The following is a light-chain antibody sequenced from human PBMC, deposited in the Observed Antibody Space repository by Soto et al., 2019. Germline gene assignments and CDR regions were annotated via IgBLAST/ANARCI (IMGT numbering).Light chain of an antibody. Sequence: EIVMSQSPATLSVSPGERATLSCRASQSVNTNLAWYQQIPGQAPRLLIYGASTRATGIPARFSGSGSGTEFTLTINSLQSEDFAIYYCQQYNNWPGTFGQGTKVDIK. CDR3: QQYNNWPGT. CDR1: QSVNTN. CDR2: GAS. J-gene: IGKJ1*01. V-gene: IGKV3-15*01.